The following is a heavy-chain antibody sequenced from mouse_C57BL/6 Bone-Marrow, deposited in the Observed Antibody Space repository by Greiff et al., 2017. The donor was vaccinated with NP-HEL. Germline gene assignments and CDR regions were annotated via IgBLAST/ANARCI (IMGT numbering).Heavy chain of an antibody. J-gene: IGHJ4*01. CDR2: ISGGGGNT. Sequence: EVKVVESGGGLVKPGGSLKLSCAASGFTFSSYTMSWVRQTPEKRLEWVATISGGGGNTYYPDSVKGRFTISRDNAKNTLYLQMSSLRSEDTALYYCARREWLGAYYYAMDYWGQGTSVTVSS. CDR3: ARREWLGAYYYAMDY. CDR1: GFTFSSYT. D-gene: IGHD2-2*01. V-gene: IGHV5-9*01.